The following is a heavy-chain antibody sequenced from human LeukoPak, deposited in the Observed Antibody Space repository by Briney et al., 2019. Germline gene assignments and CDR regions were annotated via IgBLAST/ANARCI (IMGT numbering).Heavy chain of an antibody. CDR3: ARGSGYDYGY. D-gene: IGHD5-12*01. J-gene: IGHJ4*02. CDR1: GGSFSGYY. CDR2: IYYSGST. Sequence: SETLSLTCAVYGGSFSGYYWSWIRQPPGKGLEWIGYIYYSGSTNYNPSLKSRVTISVDTSKNQFSLKLSSVTAADTAVYYCARGSGYDYGYWGQGTLVTVSS. V-gene: IGHV4-59*01.